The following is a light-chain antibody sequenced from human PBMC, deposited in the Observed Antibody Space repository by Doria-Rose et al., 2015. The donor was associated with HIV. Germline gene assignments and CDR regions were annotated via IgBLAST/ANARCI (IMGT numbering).Light chain of an antibody. V-gene: IGKV1-8*01. Sequence: IRLTQSPSSLSASTGDRVTITCRASQGISSYLAWYQQKPGKAPKLLIYAASTLQSGVPSRFSGSGSGTDFTLTISCLQSEDFAAYYCQQYYSYPRTFGQGTKLEIK. CDR3: QQYYSYPRT. J-gene: IGKJ2*01. CDR2: AAS. CDR1: QGISSY.